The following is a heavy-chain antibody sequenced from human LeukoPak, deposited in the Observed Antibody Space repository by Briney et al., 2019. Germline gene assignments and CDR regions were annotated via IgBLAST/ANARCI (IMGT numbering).Heavy chain of an antibody. CDR3: AKDGETYYYDSSGHDI. D-gene: IGHD3-22*01. CDR2: IRYDGSNK. V-gene: IGHV3-30*02. Sequence: PGGSLRLSCAASGFIFRNYHMHWVRQAPGKGLEWVAFIRYDGSNKYYADSVKGRFTISRDNSKNTLYLQMNSLRAEDTAVYYCAKDGETYYYDSSGHDIWGQGTMVTVSS. CDR1: GFIFRNYH. J-gene: IGHJ3*02.